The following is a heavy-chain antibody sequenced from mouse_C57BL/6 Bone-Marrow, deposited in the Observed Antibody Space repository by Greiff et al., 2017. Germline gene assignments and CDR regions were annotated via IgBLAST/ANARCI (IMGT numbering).Heavy chain of an antibody. V-gene: IGHV1-64*01. J-gene: IGHJ4*01. CDR2: IHPNSGST. CDR3: ARGRHDYAMDY. CDR1: GYTFTSYW. Sequence: QVQLKQPGAELVKPGASVKLSCKASGYTFTSYWMHWVKQRPGQGLEWIGMIHPNSGSTNYNEKFKSKATLTVDKSSSTAYMQLSSLTSEDSAVYYCARGRHDYAMDYWGQGTSVTVSS.